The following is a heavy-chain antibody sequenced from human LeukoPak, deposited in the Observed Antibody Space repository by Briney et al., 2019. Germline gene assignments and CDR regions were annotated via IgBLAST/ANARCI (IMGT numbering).Heavy chain of an antibody. CDR3: ARDSVVPAAPFDY. CDR2: ISSSSSYI. D-gene: IGHD2-2*01. V-gene: IGHV3-21*01. Sequence: GGSLRLSCAASGFTFSSYNINWVRQAPGKGLEWVSSISSSSSYIYYADSVKGRFTISRDNAKNSLYLQMNSLRAEDTAVYYCARDSVVPAAPFDYWGQGTLVTVSS. J-gene: IGHJ4*02. CDR1: GFTFSSYN.